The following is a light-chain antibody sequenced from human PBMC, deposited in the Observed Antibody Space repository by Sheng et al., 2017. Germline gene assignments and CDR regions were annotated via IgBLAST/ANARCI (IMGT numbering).Light chain of an antibody. CDR1: QSVSSSY. J-gene: IGKJ4*01. V-gene: IGKV3-20*01. Sequence: DIVLTQSPGTLSLSPGERATLSCRASQSVSSSYLAWYQQKPGQAPRLLIYGASSRAAGISDRFSGSGSGTDFTLTISRLEAEDSAVYYCQQYGSSPELTFGGGTKVEI. CDR2: GAS. CDR3: QQYGSSPELT.